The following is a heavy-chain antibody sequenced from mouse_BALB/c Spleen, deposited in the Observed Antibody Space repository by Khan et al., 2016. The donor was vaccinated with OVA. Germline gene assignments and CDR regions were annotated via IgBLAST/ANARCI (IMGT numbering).Heavy chain of an antibody. CDR1: GFTFSSYG. J-gene: IGHJ2*01. CDR3: ATSYYYRYYFDY. V-gene: IGHV5-17*02. D-gene: IGHD1-1*01. Sequence: EVELVESGGGLVQPGGSRKLSCAASGFTFSSYGMHWVRQAPERGLEWVAYISGDSNTIYYADTVKGHFIIYRDNPRKTLFLQMTSLMSEDTAMYYCATSYYYRYYFDYWGPGTTLTVSS. CDR2: ISGDSNTI.